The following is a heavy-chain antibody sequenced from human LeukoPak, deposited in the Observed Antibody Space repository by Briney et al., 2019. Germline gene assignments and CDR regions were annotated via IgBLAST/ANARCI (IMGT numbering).Heavy chain of an antibody. CDR1: GYTFTGYY. J-gene: IGHJ4*02. CDR2: INAGNGNT. V-gene: IGHV1-3*03. D-gene: IGHD3-10*01. CDR3: ARAHIWFGDPYYFDY. Sequence: ASVKVSCKASGYTFTGYYMHWVRQAPGQRLEWMGWINAGNGNTKYSQEFQGRVTITRDTSASTAYMELSSLRSEDMAVYYCARAHIWFGDPYYFDYWGQGTLVTVSS.